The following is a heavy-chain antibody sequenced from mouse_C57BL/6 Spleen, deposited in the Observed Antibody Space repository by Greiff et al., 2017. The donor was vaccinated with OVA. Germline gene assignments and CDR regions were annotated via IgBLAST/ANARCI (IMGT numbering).Heavy chain of an antibody. V-gene: IGHV8-12*01. CDR2: IYWDDDK. CDR3: ARRGGFITTAGYFDY. Sequence: QVTLKVSGPGILQSSQSLSLSCSFSGFSLSTSGMGVSWIRQPSGKGLEWLAHIYWDDDKRYNPSLKSRHTISKDTSRNQVFLKITSVDTADTATYYCARRGGFITTAGYFDYWGQGTTLTVSS. D-gene: IGHD1-1*01. CDR1: GFSLSTSGMG. J-gene: IGHJ2*01.